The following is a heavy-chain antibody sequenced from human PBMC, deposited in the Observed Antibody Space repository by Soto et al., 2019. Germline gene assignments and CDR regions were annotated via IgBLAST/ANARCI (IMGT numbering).Heavy chain of an antibody. CDR2: ISYDGSNK. D-gene: IGHD6-19*01. CDR1: GFTFSSYA. Sequence: GGSLRLSCAASGFTFSSYAMHWVRQAPGKGLEWVAVISYDGSNKYYADSVKGRFTISRDNSKNTLYLQMNSLRAEDTAVYYCARDGADTGLVLLVLGVAGPDELDYWGQGTLVTVSS. V-gene: IGHV3-30-3*01. CDR3: ARDGADTGLVLLVLGVAGPDELDY. J-gene: IGHJ4*02.